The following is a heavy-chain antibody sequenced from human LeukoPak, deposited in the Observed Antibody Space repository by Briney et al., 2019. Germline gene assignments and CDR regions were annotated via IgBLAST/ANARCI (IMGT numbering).Heavy chain of an antibody. J-gene: IGHJ4*02. CDR1: GFSFSGHW. V-gene: IGHV3-23*01. CDR2: IGGDGSDT. Sequence: GGSLRLSCTASGFSFSGHWMHWARQAPGKGLVWLSTIGGDGSDTFYADSVKGRFTISRDNSNNRHYLQMNSLRAEDTAVYFCAKGGHFSHFDYWGQGTPVTVSS. CDR3: AKGGHFSHFDY. D-gene: IGHD3-16*01.